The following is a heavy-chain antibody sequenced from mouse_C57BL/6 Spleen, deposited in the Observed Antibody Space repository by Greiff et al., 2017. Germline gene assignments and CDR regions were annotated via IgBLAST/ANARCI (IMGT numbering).Heavy chain of an antibody. CDR2: INPNNGGT. V-gene: IGHV1-18*01. Sequence: EVQLQQSGPELVKPGASVKIPCKASGYTFTDYNMDWVKQSHGKSLEWIGDINPNNGGTIYNQKFKGKATLTVDKSSSTAYMELRSLTSEDTAVYYCARSDYGNAYWGQGTLVTVSA. D-gene: IGHD2-1*01. J-gene: IGHJ3*01. CDR3: ARSDYGNAY. CDR1: GYTFTDYN.